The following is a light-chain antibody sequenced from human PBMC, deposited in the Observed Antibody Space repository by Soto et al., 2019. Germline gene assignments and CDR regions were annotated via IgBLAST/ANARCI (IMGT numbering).Light chain of an antibody. CDR3: SSYTSNNTVV. CDR1: SSDVGGYNY. Sequence: QSALTQPASVSGSPGQSITISCTRTSSDVGGYNYVCWYQQHPGKAPKLMIYEVSNRPSGVSNRFSGSKSGNTASLTISGLQAEDEANYYCSSYTSNNTVVFGGGTKVTVL. V-gene: IGLV2-14*01. CDR2: EVS. J-gene: IGLJ2*01.